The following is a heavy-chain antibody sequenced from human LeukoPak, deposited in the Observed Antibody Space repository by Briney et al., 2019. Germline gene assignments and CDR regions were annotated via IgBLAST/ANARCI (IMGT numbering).Heavy chain of an antibody. D-gene: IGHD1-7*01. V-gene: IGHV4-4*09. J-gene: IGHJ6*04. CDR2: IYTSGST. Sequence: SETLSLTCTVSGGSISSYYWSWIRQLPGKGLEWIGYIYTSGSTNYNPSLKSRVTISVDTSKNQFSLKLSSVTAADTAVYYCARHNWNYAWPMDVWGKGTTVTVSS. CDR1: GGSISSYY. CDR3: ARHNWNYAWPMDV.